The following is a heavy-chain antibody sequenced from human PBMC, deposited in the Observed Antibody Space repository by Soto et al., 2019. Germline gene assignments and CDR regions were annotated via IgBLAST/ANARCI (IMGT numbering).Heavy chain of an antibody. CDR3: VKAQGNDDFWTLDY. Sequence: PGGSLRLSCSASGFTFSSYAMHWVRQAPGKGLEYVSAISSNGGSTYYADSVKGRFTISRDNSKNTLYLQMSSLRAEDTAVYYCVKAQGNDDFWTLDYWGQGTLVTVSS. J-gene: IGHJ4*02. CDR2: ISSNGGST. V-gene: IGHV3-64D*06. CDR1: GFTFSSYA. D-gene: IGHD3-3*01.